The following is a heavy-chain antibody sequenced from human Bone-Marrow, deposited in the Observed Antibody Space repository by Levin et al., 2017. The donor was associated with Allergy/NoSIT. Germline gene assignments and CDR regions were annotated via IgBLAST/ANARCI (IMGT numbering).Heavy chain of an antibody. J-gene: IGHJ4*02. D-gene: IGHD3-3*01. CDR2: IIPVFGTT. V-gene: IGHV1-69*13. CDR1: GGTFSSYL. CDR3: ARAPLRGGDDYDLWSGYPIDY. Sequence: ASVKVSCKASGGTFSSYLISWVRQAPGQGPEWMGGIIPVFGTTNYAQRFQGRLTITADESTTTAYMEMSSLRSEDTAVYYCARAPLRGGDDYDLWSGYPIDYWGQGTLVTVSS.